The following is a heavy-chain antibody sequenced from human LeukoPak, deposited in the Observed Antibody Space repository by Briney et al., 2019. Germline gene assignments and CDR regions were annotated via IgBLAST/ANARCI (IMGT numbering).Heavy chain of an antibody. J-gene: IGHJ4*02. CDR3: ARGSSWPDFDY. V-gene: IGHV4-4*07. Sequence: SETLSLTCTVSGGSISSHYWSWIRQPAGKGLEWIGRIYISGSTNYSPSLKSRVTMSVDTSKNQFSLKLSSVTAADTAIYYCARGSSWPDFDYWGQGTLVTVSS. D-gene: IGHD6-13*01. CDR1: GGSISSHY. CDR2: IYISGST.